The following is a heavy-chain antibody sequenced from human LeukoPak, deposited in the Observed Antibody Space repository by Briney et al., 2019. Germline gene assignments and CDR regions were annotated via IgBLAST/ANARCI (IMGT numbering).Heavy chain of an antibody. CDR3: ARGGCSSTSCYLYYYYYYMDV. CDR1: GFTLSTYT. J-gene: IGHJ6*03. CDR2: ITGSGGST. D-gene: IGHD2-2*01. V-gene: IGHV3-23*01. Sequence: GGSLRLSCAASGFTLSTYTMSWVRQAPGKGLQRVSGITGSGGSTYYADSVKGRFTISRDNSKNTLYLQMNSLRAEDTAVYYCARGGCSSTSCYLYYYYYYMDVWGKGTTVTVSS.